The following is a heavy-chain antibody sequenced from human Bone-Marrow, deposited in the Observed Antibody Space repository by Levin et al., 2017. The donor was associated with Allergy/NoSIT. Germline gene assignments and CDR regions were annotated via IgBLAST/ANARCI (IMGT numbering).Heavy chain of an antibody. V-gene: IGHV4-39*01. J-gene: IGHJ6*02. Sequence: SETLSLTCSVSGGSISSSGYYWGWIRQPPGKGLEWLGTLYYSGTTYYIPSLQSRVSISVDTSKDQFSLNLTSVTAADTAIYYGARHGYYYSYGMDVWGQGTTVTVSS. CDR1: GGSISSSGYY. CDR3: ARHGYYYSYGMDV. CDR2: LYYSGTT.